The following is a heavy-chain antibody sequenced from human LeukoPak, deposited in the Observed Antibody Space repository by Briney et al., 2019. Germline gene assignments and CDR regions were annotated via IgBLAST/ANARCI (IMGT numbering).Heavy chain of an antibody. CDR1: GFTLSSYD. Sequence: GRSLRLSCEASGFTLSSYDMNWARQAPGKGLEWGSSISSSSSYIYYADSVKGRFTISRDNAKNSLYLQMNSLRAEDTAVYYCARFDSSSWLISNWFDPWGQGNLVTVSS. D-gene: IGHD6-13*01. V-gene: IGHV3-21*01. J-gene: IGHJ5*02. CDR2: ISSSSSYI. CDR3: ARFDSSSWLISNWFDP.